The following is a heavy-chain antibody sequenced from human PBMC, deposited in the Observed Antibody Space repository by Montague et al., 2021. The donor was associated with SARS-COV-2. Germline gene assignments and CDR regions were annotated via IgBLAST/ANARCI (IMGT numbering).Heavy chain of an antibody. J-gene: IGHJ4*02. Sequence: SETLSLTCAVYGGSFSGYYWSWIRQPPGKGLEWIGEINYSGSTNYNPSLKSRVTISVDTSKNQFSLKLNSVTAADTAVYYCARGGVTIFGVVITGKGLFRYWGQGTLVTVSS. V-gene: IGHV4-34*01. CDR3: ARGGVTIFGVVITGKGLFRY. CDR2: INYSGST. CDR1: GGSFSGYY. D-gene: IGHD3-3*01.